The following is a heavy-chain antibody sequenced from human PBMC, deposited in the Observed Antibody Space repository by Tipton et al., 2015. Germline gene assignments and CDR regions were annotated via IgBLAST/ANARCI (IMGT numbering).Heavy chain of an antibody. D-gene: IGHD5-24*01. V-gene: IGHV4-34*01. CDR3: ARGGSPIIEMAYHHYGLDV. CDR2: IYHSGTT. J-gene: IGHJ6*02. CDR1: GGSFYTYY. Sequence: TLSLTCSLSGGSFYTYYGTWIRQPPGQGLEWIGEIYHSGTTNYNPSLRGRFTISLRTSKNQLSLKADSATAADTAIYYCARGGSPIIEMAYHHYGLDVWGQGTTVTVSS.